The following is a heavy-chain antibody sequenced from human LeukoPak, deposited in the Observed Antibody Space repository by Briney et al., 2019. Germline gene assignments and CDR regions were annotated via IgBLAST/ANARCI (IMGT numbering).Heavy chain of an antibody. CDR2: INPNSGVT. CDR1: EYTFVGHY. J-gene: IGHJ5*02. V-gene: IGHV1-2*02. CDR3: ARGRGYSYSWFDP. D-gene: IGHD5-18*01. Sequence: ASVKASCKASEYTFVGHYVHWVRQAPGQGLEWMGWINPNSGVTTYAQKFQGRVTMTRDTSISTAYMELSRLSSDDTAVYYCARGRGYSYSWFDPWGQGTLVTVSS.